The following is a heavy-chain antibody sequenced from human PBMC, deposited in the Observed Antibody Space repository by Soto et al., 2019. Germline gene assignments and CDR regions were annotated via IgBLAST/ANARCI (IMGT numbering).Heavy chain of an antibody. D-gene: IGHD3-3*01. Sequence: SETLSLTCTVSGGSIRSYYRSWIRQPPGKGLEWIAFISYSGSTDSNPSLKSRVTISVDTSKNQFSLKLSSVTAADTAVYYCARVYDFWSGYYWFDPWGQGTLVTVSS. CDR1: GGSIRSYY. J-gene: IGHJ5*02. CDR3: ARVYDFWSGYYWFDP. CDR2: ISYSGST. V-gene: IGHV4-59*01.